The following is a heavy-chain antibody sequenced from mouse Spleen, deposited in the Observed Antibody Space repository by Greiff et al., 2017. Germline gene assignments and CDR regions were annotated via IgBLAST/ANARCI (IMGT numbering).Heavy chain of an antibody. J-gene: IGHJ3*01. CDR2: IHPNSGST. CDR1: GYTFTSYW. CDR3: AYYGSSLAWFAY. D-gene: IGHD1-1*01. V-gene: IGHV1-64*01. Sequence: QVQLQQPGAELVKPGASVKLSCKASGYTFTSYWMHWVKQRPGQGLEWIGMIHPNSGSTNYNEKFKSKATLTVDKSSSTAYMQLSSLTSEDSAVYYCAYYGSSLAWFAYWGQGTLVTVSA.